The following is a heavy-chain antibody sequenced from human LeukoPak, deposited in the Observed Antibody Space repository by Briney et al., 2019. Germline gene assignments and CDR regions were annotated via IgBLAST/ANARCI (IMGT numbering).Heavy chain of an antibody. J-gene: IGHJ6*03. CDR1: GGSISSRTYY. V-gene: IGHV4-39*07. CDR3: ARVSSVWMKDYYYYMDV. Sequence: SETLSLTCTVSGGSISSRTYYWAWIRQPPGKGLEWIGTIYYTGSTYYNASLKSRITISIDTSKNQFSLKLSSVTAADTAVYYCARVSSVWMKDYYYYMDVWGKGTTVTVSS. CDR2: IYYTGST. D-gene: IGHD5-12*01.